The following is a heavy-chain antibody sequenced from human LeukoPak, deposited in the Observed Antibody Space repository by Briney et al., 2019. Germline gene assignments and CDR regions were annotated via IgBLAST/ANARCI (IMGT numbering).Heavy chain of an antibody. Sequence: PGGSLRLSCAASGFSFSTYGMHWVRQAPGKGLEWVAFIRYDGGNKYYADSVKGRFTISRDNSKNTLYLQMISLRTEDTAVYYCAKPTVTHFDYWGQGTLVTVSS. D-gene: IGHD4-17*01. V-gene: IGHV3-30*02. CDR3: AKPTVTHFDY. CDR1: GFSFSTYG. CDR2: IRYDGGNK. J-gene: IGHJ4*02.